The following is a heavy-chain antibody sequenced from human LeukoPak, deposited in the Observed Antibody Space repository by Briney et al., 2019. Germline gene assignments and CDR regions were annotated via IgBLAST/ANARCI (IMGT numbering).Heavy chain of an antibody. CDR1: GFTYKDYT. D-gene: IGHD6-19*01. V-gene: IGHV3-23*01. J-gene: IGHJ4*02. Sequence: GGSLRLSCAASGFTYKDYTMHWVRQAPGKGLEWVSLISGNGDATRYADSVKGRFTISRDNSKNTLYLQMNSLRAEDTAVYYCAKVRPHYIAVAGPPDYWGQGTLVTVSS. CDR3: AKVRPHYIAVAGPPDY. CDR2: ISGNGDAT.